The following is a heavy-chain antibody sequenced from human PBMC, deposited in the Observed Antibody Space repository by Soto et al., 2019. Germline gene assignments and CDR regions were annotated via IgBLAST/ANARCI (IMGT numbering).Heavy chain of an antibody. D-gene: IGHD4-17*01. CDR3: ARLYGDYANYYYYGMDV. CDR1: GGSISSYY. J-gene: IGHJ6*02. CDR2: IYTSGST. V-gene: IGHV4-4*07. Sequence: LSLTCTVSGGSISSYYWSWIRQPAGKGLEWIGRIYTSGSTNYNPSLKSRVTTSVDTSKNQFSLKLSSVTAADTAVCYCARLYGDYANYYYYGMDVWGQGTTVTVSS.